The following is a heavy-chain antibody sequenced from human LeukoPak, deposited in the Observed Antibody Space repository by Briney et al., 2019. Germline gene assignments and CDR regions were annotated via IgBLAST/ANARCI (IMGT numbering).Heavy chain of an antibody. Sequence: SETLSLTCAVSGYSISSGYYWGWIRQPPAKGLEWIGSIYHSGSTYYNPSLKSRVTISVDTSKNQFSLKLSSVTAADTAVYYCARPGTVGPTGYFDYWGQGTLVTVSS. D-gene: IGHD1-26*01. CDR3: ARPGTVGPTGYFDY. CDR2: IYHSGST. CDR1: GYSISSGYY. V-gene: IGHV4-38-2*01. J-gene: IGHJ4*02.